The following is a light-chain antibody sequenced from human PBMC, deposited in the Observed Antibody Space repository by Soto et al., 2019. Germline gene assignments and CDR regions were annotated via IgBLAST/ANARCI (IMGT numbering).Light chain of an antibody. CDR1: SGHSSYI. CDR2: LEGSGSY. V-gene: IGLV4-60*03. Sequence: QSVLTQSSSASASLGSSVKLTCTLSSGHSSYIIAWHQQQPGKAPRYLMKLEGSGSYNKGSGVPDRFSGSSSGADRYLTISNLQSEDEADYYCETWYSNRGVFGGGTKLTVL. CDR3: ETWYSNRGV. J-gene: IGLJ2*01.